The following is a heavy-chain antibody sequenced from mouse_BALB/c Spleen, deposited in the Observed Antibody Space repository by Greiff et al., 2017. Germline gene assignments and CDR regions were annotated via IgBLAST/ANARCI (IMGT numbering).Heavy chain of an antibody. J-gene: IGHJ3*01. V-gene: IGHV2-9*02. Sequence: QVQLKESGPGLVAPAHSLSITCTVSGFSLTSYGVHWVRQRPGKGLEWLGVIWAGGSTNNNSALMSRLSISKDNSKNQVFLKVYTLQTDDTAMYYSDGEGYGPWFAYWGQGTLVTVSA. CDR3: DGEGYGPWFAY. CDR2: IWAGGST. D-gene: IGHD1-2*01. CDR1: GFSLTSYG.